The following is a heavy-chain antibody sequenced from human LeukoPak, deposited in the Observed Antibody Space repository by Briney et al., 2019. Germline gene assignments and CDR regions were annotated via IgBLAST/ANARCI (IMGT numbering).Heavy chain of an antibody. V-gene: IGHV3-48*01. CDR2: ITNSGNSK. CDR1: EFTFSSYS. CDR3: AKVLWLHLAVDY. D-gene: IGHD5-12*01. J-gene: IGHJ4*02. Sequence: GGSLRLSCAASEFTFSSYSMNWVRQAPGKGLEWVSYITNSGNSKSYADSVKGRFTISRDNTKNSLYLQMNGLRAEDTAVYYCAKVLWLHLAVDYWGQGTLVTVSS.